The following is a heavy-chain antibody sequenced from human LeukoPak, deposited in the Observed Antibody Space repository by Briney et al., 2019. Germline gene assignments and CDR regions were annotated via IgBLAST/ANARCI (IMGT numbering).Heavy chain of an antibody. CDR3: AKSNTVTTRDYFDY. D-gene: IGHD4-17*01. CDR1: GFTFSSYS. V-gene: IGHV3-23*01. Sequence: GSLRLSCAASGFTFSSYSMSWVRQAPGKGLEWVSAISGSGGSTYYADSVKGRFTISRDNSKNTLYLQMNSQRAEDTAVYYCAKSNTVTTRDYFDYWGQGTLVTVSS. J-gene: IGHJ4*02. CDR2: ISGSGGST.